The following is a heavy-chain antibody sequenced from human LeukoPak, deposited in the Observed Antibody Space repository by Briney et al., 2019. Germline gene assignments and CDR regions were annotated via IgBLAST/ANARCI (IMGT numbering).Heavy chain of an antibody. CDR2: IYYSGST. CDR3: ARHRDSSSWYQFYYYMDV. J-gene: IGHJ6*03. Sequence: SETLSLTCTVSGGSISSSSYYWGWIRQPPGKGLEWIGSIYYSGSTYYNPSLKSRVTISVDTSKNQFSLKLSSVTAADTAVYYCARHRDSSSWYQFYYYMDVWGKGTTVTISS. CDR1: GGSISSSSYY. V-gene: IGHV4-39*01. D-gene: IGHD6-13*01.